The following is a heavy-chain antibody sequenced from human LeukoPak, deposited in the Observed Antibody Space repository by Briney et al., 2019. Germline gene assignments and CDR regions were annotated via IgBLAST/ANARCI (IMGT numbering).Heavy chain of an antibody. CDR3: ARARTTVTDYYYYYMDV. Sequence: PSETLSLTCTVSGGSISSYYWSWIRQPPGKGLEWIGYIYTSGSTNYNPSLKSRVTISVDTSKNQFSLKLSSVTAADTAVYYRARARTTVTDYYYYYMDVWGKGTTVTVSS. V-gene: IGHV4-4*09. D-gene: IGHD4-11*01. CDR1: GGSISSYY. J-gene: IGHJ6*03. CDR2: IYTSGST.